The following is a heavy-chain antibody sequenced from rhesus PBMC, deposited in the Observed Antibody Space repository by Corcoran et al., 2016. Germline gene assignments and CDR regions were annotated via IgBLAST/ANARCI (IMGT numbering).Heavy chain of an antibody. CDR1: GASMRSEW. CDR2: INGNSCST. J-gene: IGHJ4*01. V-gene: IGHV4-80*01. CDR3: ASVLDY. Sequence: QVQPQESGPGLVKPSETLSLTCAVSGASMRSEWWRWTRQPPGKGLEWIVEINGNSCSTYYNPPLKSRVTISKDASKNHFSLKLSSVTAADTAVYYCASVLDYWGQGVLVTVSS.